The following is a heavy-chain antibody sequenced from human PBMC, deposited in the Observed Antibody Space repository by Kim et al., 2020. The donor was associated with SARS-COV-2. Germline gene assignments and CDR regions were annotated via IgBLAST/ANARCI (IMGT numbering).Heavy chain of an antibody. CDR2: IWYDGSNK. CDR1: GFTFSSYG. J-gene: IGHJ6*02. Sequence: GGSLRLSCAASGFTFSSYGMHWVRQAPGKGLEWVAVIWYDGSNKYYADSVKGRFTISRDNSKNTLYLQMNSLRAEDTAVYYCARDPGVRRDGYATPFFYYGMDVWGQGTTVTVSS. CDR3: ARDPGVRRDGYATPFFYYGMDV. D-gene: IGHD5-12*01. V-gene: IGHV3-33*01.